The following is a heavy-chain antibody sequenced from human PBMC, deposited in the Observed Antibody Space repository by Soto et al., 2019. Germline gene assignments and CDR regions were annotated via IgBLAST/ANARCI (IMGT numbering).Heavy chain of an antibody. D-gene: IGHD1-26*01. V-gene: IGHV3-30-3*01. J-gene: IGHJ4*02. CDR3: ARVGATTPFYFDY. CDR1: GFTFSSYA. Sequence: GGSLRLSCAASGFTFSSYAMHWVRQAPGKGLEWVAVISYDGSNKYYADSVKGRFTISRDNSKNTLYLQMNSLRAEDTAVYYCARVGATTPFYFDYWGQGTLVTVSS. CDR2: ISYDGSNK.